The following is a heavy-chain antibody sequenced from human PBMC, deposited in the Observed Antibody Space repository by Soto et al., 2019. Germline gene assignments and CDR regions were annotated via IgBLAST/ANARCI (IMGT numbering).Heavy chain of an antibody. D-gene: IGHD3-22*01. J-gene: IGHJ6*02. CDR3: AKEMYYYDSSGYYYDYYGMDV. V-gene: IGHV3-9*01. CDR1: GFTFDDYA. CDR2: ISWNSGSI. Sequence: EVQLVESGGGLVQPGRSLRLSCAASGFTFDDYAMHWVRQAPGKGLEWVSGISWNSGSIGYADSVKGRFTISRDNAKNSLYLQMNSLRAEDTALYYCAKEMYYYDSSGYYYDYYGMDVWGQGTTVTVSS.